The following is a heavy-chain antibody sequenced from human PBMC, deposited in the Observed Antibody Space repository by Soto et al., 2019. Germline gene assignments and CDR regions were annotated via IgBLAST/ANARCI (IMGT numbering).Heavy chain of an antibody. CDR3: AGYSGYERFDP. Sequence: ASVKVSCKASGYTFTSYDMNWVRQATGQGLEWMGWMNPNSGNTGYAQKFQGRVTMTRNTSISTAYMELSSLRSEDTAVYYCAGYSGYERFDPWGQGALVTVSS. D-gene: IGHD5-12*01. CDR2: MNPNSGNT. CDR1: GYTFTSYD. J-gene: IGHJ5*02. V-gene: IGHV1-8*01.